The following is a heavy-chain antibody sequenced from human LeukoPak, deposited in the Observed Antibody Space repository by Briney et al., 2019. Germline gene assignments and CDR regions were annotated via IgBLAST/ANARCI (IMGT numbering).Heavy chain of an antibody. CDR2: INPSGGST. CDR1: GYTFTSYY. V-gene: IGHV1-46*01. CDR3: ARAPAPRIYYYDSSGPLDY. Sequence: GASVKVSCKASGYTFTSYYMHWVRQAPGQGLEWMGIINPSGGSTSYAQKFQGRVTMTRDTSTSTVYMELSSLRSEDTAVYYCARAPAPRIYYYDSSGPLDYWGQGTLVTVSS. D-gene: IGHD3-22*01. J-gene: IGHJ4*02.